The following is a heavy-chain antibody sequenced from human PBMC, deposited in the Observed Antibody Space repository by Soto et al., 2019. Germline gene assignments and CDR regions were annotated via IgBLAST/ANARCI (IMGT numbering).Heavy chain of an antibody. CDR3: ARAVTAVEFDI. J-gene: IGHJ3*02. Sequence: QVQLVQSGAEVKKPCSSVKVSCRASGGTFSSYAISWVRQAPGQGREWMGGISPIFGTSTYAEKFQGRVTITEDESTSSGYMELSSVRSEDTDVYDCARAVTAVEFDIWGQGTMVTVSS. CDR2: ISPIFGTS. V-gene: IGHV1-69*01. D-gene: IGHD2-21*02. CDR1: GGTFSSYA.